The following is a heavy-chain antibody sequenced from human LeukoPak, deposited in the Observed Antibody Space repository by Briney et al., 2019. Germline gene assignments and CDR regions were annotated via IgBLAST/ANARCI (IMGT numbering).Heavy chain of an antibody. Sequence: SETLSLTCAVYGGSFSGYYWSWIRQPPGKGLEWIGEINHSGSTNYKPSLQSRVTISVDTSKNQFSLKLSSVTAADTAVYYCARKRGYSYVYDYWGQGTLVTVSS. CDR3: ARKRGYSYVYDY. CDR1: GGSFSGYY. CDR2: INHSGST. D-gene: IGHD5-18*01. J-gene: IGHJ4*02. V-gene: IGHV4-34*01.